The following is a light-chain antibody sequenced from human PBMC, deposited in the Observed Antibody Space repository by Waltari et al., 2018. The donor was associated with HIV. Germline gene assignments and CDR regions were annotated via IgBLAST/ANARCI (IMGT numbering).Light chain of an antibody. CDR2: WAS. V-gene: IGKV4-1*01. Sequence: DIVMTQSPDSLAVSVGVRDTISCNSCKRLLYSSNKKNYLAWCQQKPGQPPKLLIYWASTRKSGVPDRFSGSGSGTDFSLTINTLQAEDVAVYYCQQYYATPYTFGQGTKLEIK. CDR1: KRLLYSSNKKNY. J-gene: IGKJ2*01. CDR3: QQYYATPYT.